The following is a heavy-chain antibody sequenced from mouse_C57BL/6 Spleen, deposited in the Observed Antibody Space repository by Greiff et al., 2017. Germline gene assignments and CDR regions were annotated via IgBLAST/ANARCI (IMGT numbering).Heavy chain of an antibody. CDR2: IDPSDSYT. CDR1: GYTFTSYW. D-gene: IGHD1-1*01. V-gene: IGHV1-69*01. J-gene: IGHJ2*01. CDR3: ARAGGSSYGY. Sequence: VKLQQPGAELVMPGASVKLSCKASGYTFTSYWMHWVKQRPGQGLEWIGEIDPSDSYTNYNQKFKGKSTLTVDKSSSTAYMQLSSLTSEDSAVYYCARAGGSSYGYWGQGTTLTVSS.